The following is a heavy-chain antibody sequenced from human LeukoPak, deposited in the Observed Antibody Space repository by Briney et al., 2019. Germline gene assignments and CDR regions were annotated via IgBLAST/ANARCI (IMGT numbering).Heavy chain of an antibody. J-gene: IGHJ4*02. CDR1: GYTFSNFW. V-gene: IGHV5-51*01. CDR3: ARGGQAVPGQRFDY. CDR2: IHPSNSKT. D-gene: IGHD6-19*01. Sequence: GESLKISCKSSGYTFSNFWIAWLRQMPGKGLNWMGIIHPSNSKTRYSPSFEDEVTISADKSISTVYLQWSSPKTSDSAIYYCARGGQAVPGQRFDYWGQGTLVTVS.